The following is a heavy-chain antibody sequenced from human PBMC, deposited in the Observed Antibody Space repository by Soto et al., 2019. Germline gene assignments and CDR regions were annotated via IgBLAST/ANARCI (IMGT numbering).Heavy chain of an antibody. CDR1: GGSISSGGFY. J-gene: IGHJ5*02. CDR3: ARIIASAGTNWFDP. CDR2: IYYSGST. D-gene: IGHD6-25*01. V-gene: IGHV4-31*03. Sequence: QVQLQESGPGLVTPSQTLSLTCTVSGGSISSGGFYWSWIRQHPGKGLEWIGHIYYSGSTYYNPSLKSRVTISVDTSKNHFSMNLSSLPAADTAVYYCARIIASAGTNWFDPWGQGTLVTVSS.